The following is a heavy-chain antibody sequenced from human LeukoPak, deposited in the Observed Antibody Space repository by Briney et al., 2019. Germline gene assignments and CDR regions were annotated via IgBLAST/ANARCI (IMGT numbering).Heavy chain of an antibody. V-gene: IGHV3-7*01. CDR2: IKQDGSEK. Sequence: GGSLRLSCAASGFIYSSCWMSWVPQARGKALECVANIKQDGSEKYYVDSVKGRFTISRDNAKNSLYLQMNSLRAEDTAVYYCARHLRPYSSSWLVGGWFGPWGQGTLVTVSS. CDR1: GFIYSSCW. CDR3: ARHLRPYSSSWLVGGWFGP. D-gene: IGHD6-13*01. J-gene: IGHJ5*02.